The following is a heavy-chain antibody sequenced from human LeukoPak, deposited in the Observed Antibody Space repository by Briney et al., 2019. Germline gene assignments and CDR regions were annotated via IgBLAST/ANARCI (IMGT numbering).Heavy chain of an antibody. D-gene: IGHD1-26*01. CDR2: TYSGGTT. J-gene: IGHJ4*02. CDR1: GFTVSGNY. V-gene: IGHV3-53*01. Sequence: GGSLRLSSTASGFTVSGNYMNWVRQAPGKGLEWVSVTYSGGTTYYTDSVKGRFTISRDTSMNTLYLQMNSLRAEDTAVYYCAREGATSSFDYWGRGTLVTVSS. CDR3: AREGATSSFDY.